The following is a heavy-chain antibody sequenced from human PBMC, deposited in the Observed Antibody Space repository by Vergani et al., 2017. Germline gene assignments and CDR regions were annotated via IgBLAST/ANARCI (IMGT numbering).Heavy chain of an antibody. CDR1: GFTFSSYS. CDR2: ISSSSSYI. D-gene: IGHD3-22*01. V-gene: IGHV3-21*01. Sequence: EVQLVESGGGLVKPGGSLRLSCAASGFTFSSYSMNWVRQAPGKGLEWVSSISSSSSYIYYADSVKGRFTISRDNAKNSLYLQMNSLRAVDTAVYYCARDAHYYDSGGDYWGQGTLVTVSS. J-gene: IGHJ4*02. CDR3: ARDAHYYDSGGDY.